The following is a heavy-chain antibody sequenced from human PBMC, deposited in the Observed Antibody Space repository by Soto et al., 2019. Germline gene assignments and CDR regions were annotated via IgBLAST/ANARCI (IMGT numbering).Heavy chain of an antibody. CDR1: GFTVSSYA. J-gene: IGHJ6*02. Sequence: EVQLLESGGGLVQPGGSLRLSCAASGFTVSSYAMDWVRQAPGKGLEWVSAISGSGMSTYYADSVKGRFTISRDNAKNSLYLQMNSLRAEDTAVYYCARDQSGYYGSGSYSDYYYGMDVWGQGTTVTVSS. V-gene: IGHV3-23*01. CDR3: ARDQSGYYGSGSYSDYYYGMDV. D-gene: IGHD3-10*01. CDR2: ISGSGMST.